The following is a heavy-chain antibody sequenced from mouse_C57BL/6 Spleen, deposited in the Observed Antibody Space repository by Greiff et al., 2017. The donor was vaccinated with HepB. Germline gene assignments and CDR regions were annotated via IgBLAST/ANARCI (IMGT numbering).Heavy chain of an antibody. J-gene: IGHJ3*01. CDR2: INPSNGGT. CDR1: GYTFTSYW. CDR3: ARSTMVTTRWFAY. Sequence: QVQLQQPGTELVKPGASVKLSCKASGYTFTSYWMHWVKQRPGQGLEWIGNINPSNGGTNYNEKFKSKATLTVYKSSSTAYMQLSSLTSEDSAVYYCARSTMVTTRWFAYWGQGTLVTVSA. D-gene: IGHD2-2*01. V-gene: IGHV1-53*01.